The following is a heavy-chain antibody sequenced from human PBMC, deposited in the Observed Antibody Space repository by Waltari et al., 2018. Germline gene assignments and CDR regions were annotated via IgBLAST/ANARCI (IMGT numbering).Heavy chain of an antibody. CDR1: GFIFSTNA. J-gene: IGHJ4*02. CDR2: IGSGGET. Sequence: EVQLLESGGGLIQPGGSLRLSCAAAGFIFSTNAMSWVLQSPGKGLEWFSGIGSGGETHYTDSVKGRFTISRDNSKSSLYLQMNSLRAEDTAVYYCAKDLYWWTAADYWGQGILVTVSS. V-gene: IGHV3-23*01. CDR3: AKDLYWWTAADY. D-gene: IGHD6-13*01.